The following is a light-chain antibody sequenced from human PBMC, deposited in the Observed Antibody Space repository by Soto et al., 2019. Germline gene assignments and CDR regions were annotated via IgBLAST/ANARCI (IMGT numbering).Light chain of an antibody. CDR1: QDISNY. V-gene: IGKV1-33*01. CDR2: DAS. CDR3: QQYDDWPLT. J-gene: IGKJ4*01. Sequence: DIQMTQSPSSLSASVGDRVTITCQASQDISNYLNWYQQKPGKAPKLLIYDASNLETGVPSRFSGSGSGTDFTFTISSLQSEDFADYYCQQYDDWPLTFGGGTKVDIK.